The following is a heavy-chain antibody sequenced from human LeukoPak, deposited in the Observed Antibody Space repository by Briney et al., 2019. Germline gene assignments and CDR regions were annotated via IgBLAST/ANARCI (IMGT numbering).Heavy chain of an antibody. J-gene: IGHJ4*02. Sequence: GGSLRLSCAASGFTFSDLFLDWVRQAPGKGLEWVGRTRNKANSYITEYAASVKGRFTISRDDPKNSLYLQMSSLKTDDTAMYYCVSIRGTFGYWGQGTLVTVSS. V-gene: IGHV3-72*01. D-gene: IGHD1-26*01. CDR1: GFTFSDLF. CDR3: VSIRGTFGY. CDR2: TRNKANSYIT.